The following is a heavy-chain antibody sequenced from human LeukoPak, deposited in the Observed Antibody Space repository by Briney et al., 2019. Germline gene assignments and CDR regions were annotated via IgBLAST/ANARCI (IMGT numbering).Heavy chain of an antibody. CDR1: RFTFSDYY. CDR2: ISSTGTTI. V-gene: IGHV3-11*01. J-gene: IGHJ4*02. D-gene: IGHD4-11*01. Sequence: GGSLRLSCTASRFTFSDYYMSWIRQAPGKGLEWVSHISSTGTTIYYADSVRGRFTISRDNAKNSLYLQMNSLRAEDTAVYYCARDSMTSLTYWDYWGQGTLVTVSS. CDR3: ARDSMTSLTYWDY.